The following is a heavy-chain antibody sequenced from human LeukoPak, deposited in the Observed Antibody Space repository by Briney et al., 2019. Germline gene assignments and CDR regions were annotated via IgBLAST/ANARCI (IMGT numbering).Heavy chain of an antibody. CDR1: AVSVSRHF. CDR2: VFSSGST. V-gene: IGHV4-59*02. Sequence: ASETLSLTCNFSAVSVSRHFWSWIRQTPEKGLEWLGYVFSSGSTNYNPSLKSRLTISLDASKHQFSLTLKSVTAADTAVYYCAREXDYWXXXTLXTVS. J-gene: IGHJ4*01. CDR3: AREXDY.